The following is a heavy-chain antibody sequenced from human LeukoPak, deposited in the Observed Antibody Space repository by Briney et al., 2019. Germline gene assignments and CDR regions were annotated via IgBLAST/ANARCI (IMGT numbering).Heavy chain of an antibody. CDR2: INEDGGGR. Sequence: GGSLRLSCAASGFTFTSYWMTWVRQAPGKGLEWVANINEDGGGRYYVDSVKGRFTISRDNAKNSLYLQMNSLRAEDTAVYYCARDFFVEMATIYDYWGQGTLVTVSS. D-gene: IGHD5-24*01. CDR3: ARDFFVEMATIYDY. CDR1: GFTFTSYW. J-gene: IGHJ4*02. V-gene: IGHV3-7*01.